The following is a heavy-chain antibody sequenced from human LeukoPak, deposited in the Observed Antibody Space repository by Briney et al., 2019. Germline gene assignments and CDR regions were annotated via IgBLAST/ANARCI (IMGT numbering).Heavy chain of an antibody. D-gene: IGHD3-22*01. V-gene: IGHV3-30*18. J-gene: IGHJ4*02. Sequence: GGSLRLSCAASGFTFSSYGMHWVRQAPGKGLEWVAVISYDGSNKYYADSVKGRFTTSRDNSKNTLYLQMNSLRAEDTAVYYCAKGLDYYDSSGSVYWGQGTLVTVSS. CDR2: ISYDGSNK. CDR1: GFTFSSYG. CDR3: AKGLDYYDSSGSVY.